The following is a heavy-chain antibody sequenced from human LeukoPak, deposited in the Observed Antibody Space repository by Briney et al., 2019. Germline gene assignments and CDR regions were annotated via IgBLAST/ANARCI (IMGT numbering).Heavy chain of an antibody. V-gene: IGHV3-48*01. CDR2: ISGSSGII. CDR3: ARDLVRASYYYYGMDV. Sequence: GGSLRLSCAASGFTFNTYTMNWVRQAPGKGLEWVSYISGSSGIIDYADSVRGRFTISRDNARNSLYLQMNSLRAEDTAVYYCARDLVRASYYYYGMDVWGQGTTVTVSS. J-gene: IGHJ6*02. CDR1: GFTFNTYT. D-gene: IGHD1-26*01.